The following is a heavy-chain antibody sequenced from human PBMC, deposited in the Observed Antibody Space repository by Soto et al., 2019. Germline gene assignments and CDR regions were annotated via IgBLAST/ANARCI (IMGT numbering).Heavy chain of an antibody. CDR1: GYTFTNHG. V-gene: IGHV1-18*01. Sequence: QVQLVQSGAEVKKPGASVKVSCKASGYTFTNHGLSWVRQAPGQRLEWLGWVGGHNGNTKYAQRLQGSVTMTSDTSTSTAYMELRRLKSADTDVYYCARYLYPLASDFAYWGQGTLVGV. CDR2: VGGHNGNT. J-gene: IGHJ4*02. CDR3: ARYLYPLASDFAY.